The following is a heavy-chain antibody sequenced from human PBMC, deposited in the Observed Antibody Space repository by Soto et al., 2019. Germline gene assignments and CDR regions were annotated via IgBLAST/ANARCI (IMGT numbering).Heavy chain of an antibody. V-gene: IGHV3-23*01. CDR1: GFTLSTYG. CDR2: ITGTGGNT. CDR3: ARIRGYWYGLDV. J-gene: IGHJ6*02. Sequence: LRLSCAGSGFTLSTYGMTWVRQAPGKGLEWVSAITGTGGNTYYVDSVKGRFTSSRDNSKNMLYPQMNSVRVEDTAVYYCARIRGYWYGLDVWGQGTTVTVSS.